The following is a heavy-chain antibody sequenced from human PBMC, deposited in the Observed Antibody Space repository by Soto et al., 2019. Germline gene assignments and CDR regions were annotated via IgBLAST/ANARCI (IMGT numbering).Heavy chain of an antibody. J-gene: IGHJ5*02. Sequence: QVQLVESGGGVVQPGRSLRLSCAASGSTFSNYAMHWVRQAPDKGLEWVATISPDGTNEYYADSVKGRFTISRDNSKNKPFLQINSLRDDDTAVYYCASAVVTGYCSGVRCLNWFDPWGQGTLVTVFS. D-gene: IGHD2-15*01. CDR1: GSTFSNYA. V-gene: IGHV3-30*03. CDR3: ASAVVTGYCSGVRCLNWFDP. CDR2: ISPDGTNE.